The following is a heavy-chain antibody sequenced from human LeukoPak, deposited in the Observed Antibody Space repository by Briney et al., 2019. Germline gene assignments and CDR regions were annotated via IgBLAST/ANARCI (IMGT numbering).Heavy chain of an antibody. CDR2: IIPIFGTA. D-gene: IGHD5-12*01. J-gene: IGHJ4*02. CDR1: GGTFSSYA. V-gene: IGHV1-69*13. CDR3: ARDVGGYSGYDFAY. Sequence: SVKVSCKAPGGTFSSYAISWVRQAPGQGLEWMGGIIPIFGTANYAQKFQGRVTITADESTSTAYMELSSLRSEDTAVYYCARDVGGYSGYDFAYWAQGTLVPVSS.